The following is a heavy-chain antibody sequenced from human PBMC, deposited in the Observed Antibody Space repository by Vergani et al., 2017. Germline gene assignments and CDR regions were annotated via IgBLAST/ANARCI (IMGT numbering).Heavy chain of an antibody. CDR1: GATFRSNT. V-gene: IGHV1-69*08. CDR3: ARDPLVYGSYSAEYYYGMDV. J-gene: IGHJ6*02. D-gene: IGHD6-19*01. CDR2: IIPVLGKT. Sequence: QVQLVQSGAEVKKPGSSVKVSCKASGATFRSNTISWVRQVPGQGLEWMGRIIPVLGKTKYAQDFQGRLTITAGTSTSTAYMDLTSLRSQDTAVYYCARDPLVYGSYSAEYYYGMDVWGEGTKVTVSS.